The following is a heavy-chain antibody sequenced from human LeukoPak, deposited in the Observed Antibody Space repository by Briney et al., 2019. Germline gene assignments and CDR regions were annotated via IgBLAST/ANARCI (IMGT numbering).Heavy chain of an antibody. J-gene: IGHJ6*03. Sequence: GSLILSCAASGFTFSSYSMNWVRQAPGKGLEGVSSISSSSSYIYYADSVKGRFTISRDNAKNSLYLQMNSLRAEDTAVYYCARGVSSTRLWFGELFARYYYYMDVWGKGTTVTVSS. D-gene: IGHD3-10*01. CDR2: ISSSSSYI. CDR1: GFTFSSYS. V-gene: IGHV3-21*01. CDR3: ARGVSSTRLWFGELFARYYYYMDV.